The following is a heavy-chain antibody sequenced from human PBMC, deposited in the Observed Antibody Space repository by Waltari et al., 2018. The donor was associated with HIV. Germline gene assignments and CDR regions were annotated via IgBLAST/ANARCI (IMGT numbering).Heavy chain of an antibody. J-gene: IGHJ3*02. V-gene: IGHV3-74*01. CDR1: GFTFSNYW. CDR3: ARERTGYSYGYDAFDI. CDR2: INSDGSST. D-gene: IGHD5-18*01. Sequence: EYMGGLVQTGGSLRLSCAASGFTFSNYWMHWVRQAPGKGLVWVSRINSDGSSTSYADSVKGRFTISRDNAKNTLYLQMNSLRAEDTAVYYCARERTGYSYGYDAFDIWGQGTMVTVSS.